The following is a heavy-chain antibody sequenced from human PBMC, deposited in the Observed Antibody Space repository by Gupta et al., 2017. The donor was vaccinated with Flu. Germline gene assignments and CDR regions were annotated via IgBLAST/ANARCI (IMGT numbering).Heavy chain of an antibody. V-gene: IGHV3-30*18. D-gene: IGHD6-13*01. CDR1: GFTFSSYG. J-gene: IGHJ4*02. CDR3: AKDSGYSSSWSDY. Sequence: QVQLVESGGGVVQPGRSLRLSCAASGFTFSSYGMPGFRQAPGKGLEWVAVISYDGSNKYYADSVKGRFTISRDNSKNTLYLQMNSLRAEDTAVYYCAKDSGYSSSWSDYWGQGTLVTVSS. CDR2: ISYDGSNK.